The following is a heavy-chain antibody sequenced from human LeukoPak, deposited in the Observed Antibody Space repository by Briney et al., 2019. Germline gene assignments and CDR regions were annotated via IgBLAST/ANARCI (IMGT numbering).Heavy chain of an antibody. D-gene: IGHD2-2*01. Sequence: GGSLRLSCAASGLTFSSYGMHWVRQAPGKGLEWVAFIRYDGSNKYYADSVKGRFTISRDNSKNTLYLQMNSLRAEDTAVYYCAKDLGRRTSCYFDYWGQGTLVTVSS. J-gene: IGHJ4*02. CDR1: GLTFSSYG. V-gene: IGHV3-30*02. CDR3: AKDLGRRTSCYFDY. CDR2: IRYDGSNK.